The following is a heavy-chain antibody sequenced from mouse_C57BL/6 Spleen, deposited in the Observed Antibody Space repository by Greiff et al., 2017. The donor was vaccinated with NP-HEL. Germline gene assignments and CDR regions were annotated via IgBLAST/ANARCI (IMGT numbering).Heavy chain of an antibody. J-gene: IGHJ2*01. Sequence: QVQLQQSGAELVKPGASVKLSCKASGYTFTSYWMHWVKQRPGQGLEWIGMIHPNSGSTNYNEKFKSKATLTVDKSSSTAYMQLSSLTSEDSAVYYCARNLYYDYDDAGDYWGQGTTLTVSS. V-gene: IGHV1-64*01. CDR1: GYTFTSYW. D-gene: IGHD2-4*01. CDR3: ARNLYYDYDDAGDY. CDR2: IHPNSGST.